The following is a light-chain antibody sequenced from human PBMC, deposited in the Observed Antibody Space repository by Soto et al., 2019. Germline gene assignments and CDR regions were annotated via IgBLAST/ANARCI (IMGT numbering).Light chain of an antibody. CDR3: QQYGSAPWT. J-gene: IGKJ1*01. CDR1: LSVASNY. CDR2: AAS. Sequence: EIVLTQSPGTLPLSPGERATLSCRASLSVASNYVAWYQQKPGQAPRLLIYAASGRATGIPDRFSGSGSGTDCTLTISRLEPEDFAVYYWQQYGSAPWTFGQGTKLEIK. V-gene: IGKV3-20*01.